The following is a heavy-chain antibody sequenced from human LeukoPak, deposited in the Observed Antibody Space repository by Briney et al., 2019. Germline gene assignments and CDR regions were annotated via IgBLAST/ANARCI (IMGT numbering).Heavy chain of an antibody. CDR2: IYYSGST. D-gene: IGHD6-13*01. V-gene: IGHV4-59*01. J-gene: IGHJ3*02. CDR1: GGSISSYY. Sequence: SETLSLTCTVSGGSISSYYWSWIRQPPGKGLEWIGYIYYSGSTNYNPSLKGRVTISVDTSKNQFSLKLSSVTAADTAVYCCTAAGIGAFDIWGQGTMVTVSS. CDR3: TAAGIGAFDI.